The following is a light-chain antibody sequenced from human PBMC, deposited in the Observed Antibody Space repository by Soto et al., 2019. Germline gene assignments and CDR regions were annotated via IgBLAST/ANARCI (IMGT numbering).Light chain of an antibody. CDR1: SSDVGTYNL. J-gene: IGLJ1*01. CDR2: DVT. V-gene: IGLV2-11*01. Sequence: QSVLTQPASVSGSPGQSITISCTGTSSDVGTYNLVSWYQRHPGKAPKLMIYDVTKRPSGVPDRFSGSKSGNTASLTISGLQAEDEADYYCYSYAGSYTFYVFGTGTKVTVL. CDR3: YSYAGSYTFYV.